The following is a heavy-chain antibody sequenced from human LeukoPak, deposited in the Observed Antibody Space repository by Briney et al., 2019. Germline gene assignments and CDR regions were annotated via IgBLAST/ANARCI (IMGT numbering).Heavy chain of an antibody. J-gene: IGHJ6*03. CDR2: MYHSGST. Sequence: PSETPSLTCAVSGYSISSGYYWGWFRQPPGKGLEWIGWMYHSGSTYYNPSLKSRVTISVDTSKNQFSLKLSSVTAADTSVYSCAREGGSSSPYYYYYMDVWGKGTTVTVSS. D-gene: IGHD6-13*01. CDR1: GYSISSGYY. CDR3: AREGGSSSPYYYYYMDV. V-gene: IGHV4-38-2*02.